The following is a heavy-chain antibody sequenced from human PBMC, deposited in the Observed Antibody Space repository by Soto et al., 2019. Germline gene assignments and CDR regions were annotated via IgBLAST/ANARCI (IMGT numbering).Heavy chain of an antibody. CDR2: IYQSGSA. D-gene: IGHD2-15*01. Sequence: PSEILSLTCAVSGGSISSGDYSWSWIRQPPGKGLEWVGYIYQSGSAYYNPSLKSRVTISLDRSKNHFSLKLTSVTAADTAVYYCARLGNCRGGSCYPNWFDPWGQGTLVTVSS. J-gene: IGHJ5*02. CDR3: ARLGNCRGGSCYPNWFDP. CDR1: GGSISSGDYS. V-gene: IGHV4-30-2*01.